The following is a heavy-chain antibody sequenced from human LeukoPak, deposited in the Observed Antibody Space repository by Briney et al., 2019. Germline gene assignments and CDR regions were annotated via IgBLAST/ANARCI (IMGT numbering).Heavy chain of an antibody. CDR3: ARFPTYGYTTTWYFDY. CDR2: IWYDGSND. J-gene: IGHJ4*02. CDR1: GFTFSSYG. Sequence: GGSLRLSCAASGFTFSSYGMQWVRQAPGKGLEWVALIWYDGSNDYYGDSVKGRFTISRDNSKNTLYLQMNSLRAEDTAVYFCARFPTYGYTTTWYFDYWGQGTLVTVSS. V-gene: IGHV3-33*01. D-gene: IGHD6-13*01.